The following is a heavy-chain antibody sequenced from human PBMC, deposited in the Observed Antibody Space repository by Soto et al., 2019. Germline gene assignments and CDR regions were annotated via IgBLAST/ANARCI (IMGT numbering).Heavy chain of an antibody. J-gene: IGHJ6*03. CDR1: GYTFTGYY. D-gene: IGHD2-21*01. Sequence: ASVKVSCKASGYTFTGYYMHWVRQAPGQGLEWMGWINPNSGGTNYAQKFQGWVTMTRDTSFSTAYMELSRLRSDDTAVYYCARDRSYCGGDCYSYIDYYYYMDVWGKGTTVTVSS. CDR3: ARDRSYCGGDCYSYIDYYYYMDV. V-gene: IGHV1-2*04. CDR2: INPNSGGT.